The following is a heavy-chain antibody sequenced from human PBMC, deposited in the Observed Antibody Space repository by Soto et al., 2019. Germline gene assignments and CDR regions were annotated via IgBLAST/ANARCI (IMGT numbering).Heavy chain of an antibody. CDR2: IKNKIAGATT. D-gene: IGHD5-18*01. Sequence: EVQLVESGGDLVKPGGSLRLSCAASGFTFSNTWMNWVRQAPGKGLEWVGLIKNKIAGATTDYAAPVKGRFTISRDDSKNMLYLQMNSLKTEDTAVYYCTTGYGSPGWDGYWGQGTLVTVSA. CDR1: GFTFSNTW. CDR3: TTGYGSPGWDGY. V-gene: IGHV3-15*07. J-gene: IGHJ4*02.